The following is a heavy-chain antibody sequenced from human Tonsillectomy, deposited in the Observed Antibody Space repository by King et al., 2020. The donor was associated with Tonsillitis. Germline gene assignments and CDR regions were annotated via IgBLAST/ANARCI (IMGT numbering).Heavy chain of an antibody. D-gene: IGHD2-15*01. V-gene: IGHV4-30-4*07. CDR3: ARERCSGGSCYSGGRWFDP. CDR1: GGSISSGGYS. Sequence: VQLQESGPGLVKPSQTLSLTCAVSGGSISSGGYSWSWIRQPPGKGLAWIGYIYYSGSTYYNPSLKSRVTISVDTSKNQFSLKLSSVTAADTAVYYCARERCSGGSCYSGGRWFDPWGQGTLVTVPS. J-gene: IGHJ5*02. CDR2: IYYSGST.